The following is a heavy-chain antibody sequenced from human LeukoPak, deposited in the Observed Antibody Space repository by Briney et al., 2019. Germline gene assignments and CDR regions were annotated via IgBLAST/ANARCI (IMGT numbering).Heavy chain of an antibody. CDR2: IWYDGSNK. CDR1: GFTFSSYA. J-gene: IGHJ4*02. Sequence: GRSLRLSCAASGFTFSSYAMHWVRQAPGKGLEWVAVIWYDGSNKYYADSVKGRFAISRDNSKNTLYVEMNSLRAEDTAVYYCAKDRGSHSLWDYWGQGTLVTVSS. D-gene: IGHD1-26*01. CDR3: AKDRGSHSLWDY. V-gene: IGHV3-33*06.